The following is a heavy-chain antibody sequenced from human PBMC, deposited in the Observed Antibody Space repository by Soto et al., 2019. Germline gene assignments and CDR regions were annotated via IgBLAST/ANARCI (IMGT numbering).Heavy chain of an antibody. D-gene: IGHD3-10*01. CDR1: GFTFSSYA. Sequence: PGGSLRLSCAASGFTFSSYAMSWVRQAPGKGLEWVSAISGSGGSTYYADSVKGRFTISRDNSKNTLYLQMNSLRAEDTAVYYCAIDADMVRGSSTPFDYWGQGTLVTVSS. CDR3: AIDADMVRGSSTPFDY. J-gene: IGHJ4*02. CDR2: ISGSGGST. V-gene: IGHV3-23*01.